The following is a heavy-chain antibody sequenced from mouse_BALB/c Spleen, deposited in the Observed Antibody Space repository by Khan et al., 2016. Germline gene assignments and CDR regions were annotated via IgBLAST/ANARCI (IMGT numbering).Heavy chain of an antibody. CDR2: INPSTGYT. Sequence: QVQLQQSGAELAKPGASVKMSCKATGYTFTSYWMHWVKQRPGQGLEWIGYINPSTGYTEYNQKFKEQATLTADKSSSTAYMQLSSLTSEDSASYYCAYRYDAMDYWGQGTSVTVSS. CDR3: AYRYDAMDY. D-gene: IGHD2-14*01. J-gene: IGHJ4*01. V-gene: IGHV1-7*01. CDR1: GYTFTSYW.